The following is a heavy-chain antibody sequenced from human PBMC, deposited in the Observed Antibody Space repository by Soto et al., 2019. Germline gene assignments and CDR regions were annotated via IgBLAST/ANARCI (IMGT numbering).Heavy chain of an antibody. V-gene: IGHV3-23*01. Sequence: GGSLRLSCAASGFTFSSYAMSWVRQAPGKGLEWVSAISGSGGSTYYADSVKSRFTISRDNSKNTLYLQMNSLRAEDTAVYYCAKGHVDAYYDFWSGYYTPTDWFDPWGQGTLVTVSS. CDR1: GFTFSSYA. D-gene: IGHD3-3*01. J-gene: IGHJ5*02. CDR3: AKGHVDAYYDFWSGYYTPTDWFDP. CDR2: ISGSGGST.